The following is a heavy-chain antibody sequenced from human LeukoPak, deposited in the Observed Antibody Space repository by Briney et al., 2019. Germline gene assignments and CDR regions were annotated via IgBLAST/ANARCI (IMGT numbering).Heavy chain of an antibody. V-gene: IGHV3-7*01. CDR1: GFTFSSYW. Sequence: GGSLRLSCAASGFTFSSYWMSWVRQAPGKGLEWVANIKQDGSEKYYVDSVKGRFTISRDNAKNSLYLQMNSLRAEDTAVYYCARGIPAYYYDCWDCWGQGTLVTVSS. D-gene: IGHD3-22*01. J-gene: IGHJ4*02. CDR2: IKQDGSEK. CDR3: ARGIPAYYYDCWDC.